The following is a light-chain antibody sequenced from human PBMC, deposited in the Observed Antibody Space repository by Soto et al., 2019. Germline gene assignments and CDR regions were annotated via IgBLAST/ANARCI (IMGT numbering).Light chain of an antibody. Sequence: QSVLTQPPSLSGTPGQRVTISCSGSSSNIAGNTVHWYQHLPGTAPKLLIYINDQRPSGVPCRFSASTSGTSASLAISGLQSDDEADYYCATWDDDLNAAVFGGGTQLTVL. J-gene: IGLJ7*01. V-gene: IGLV1-44*01. CDR1: SSNIAGNT. CDR3: ATWDDDLNAAV. CDR2: IND.